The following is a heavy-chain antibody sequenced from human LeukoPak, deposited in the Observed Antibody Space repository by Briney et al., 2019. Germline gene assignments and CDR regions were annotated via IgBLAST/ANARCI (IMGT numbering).Heavy chain of an antibody. V-gene: IGHV1-18*01. CDR3: ARDYSGSYYVYFDY. CDR2: ISAYNGNT. CDR1: GYTFTSYG. D-gene: IGHD1-26*01. J-gene: IGHJ4*02. Sequence: VASVKVSCKASGYTFTSYGISWVRQAPGQGLEWMGWISAYNGNTNYAQKLQGRVTMTTDTSTSTAYMELRSLRPDDTAVYYCARDYSGSYYVYFDYWGQGTLVTVSS.